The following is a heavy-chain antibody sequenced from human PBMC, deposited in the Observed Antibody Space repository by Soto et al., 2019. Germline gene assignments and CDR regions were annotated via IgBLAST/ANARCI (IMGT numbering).Heavy chain of an antibody. D-gene: IGHD6-19*01. CDR2: IYDNDST. V-gene: IGHV4-31*03. Sequence: QVQLQESGPGLVKPSQTLSLTCTVSGGSISSGGYYWSWIRQHPGKGLEWIGYIYDNDSTYYNPSLKSRVTMSVDMSRNQFSLKLSSVTAADTAVDYCARHHMAATDMYFDYWGQGTLVTVSS. J-gene: IGHJ4*02. CDR3: ARHHMAATDMYFDY. CDR1: GGSISSGGYY.